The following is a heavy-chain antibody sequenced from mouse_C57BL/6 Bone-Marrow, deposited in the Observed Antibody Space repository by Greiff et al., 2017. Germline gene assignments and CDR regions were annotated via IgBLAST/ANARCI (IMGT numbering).Heavy chain of an antibody. J-gene: IGHJ4*01. V-gene: IGHV1-59*01. Sequence: QVQLQQPGAELVRPGTSVKLSCKASGYTFTSYWMHWVKQRPGQGLEWIGVIDPSDSYTNYNQKFKGKATLTVDTSSSTAYMQLSSLTSEDSAVYYCARERYYYGSSSYYAMDYWGKGTSVTVSS. CDR1: GYTFTSYW. CDR3: ARERYYYGSSSYYAMDY. D-gene: IGHD1-1*01. CDR2: IDPSDSYT.